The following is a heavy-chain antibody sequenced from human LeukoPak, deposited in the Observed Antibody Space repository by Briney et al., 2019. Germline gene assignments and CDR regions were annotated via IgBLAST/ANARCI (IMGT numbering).Heavy chain of an antibody. Sequence: GGSLRLSCAASGFTFSSYAMSWVRQAPGKGLEWVSVISGSGGNTYYADSVKGRFTIYRDNRKNTLYMQMNSLRAEDTAIYYCAKDGKGAPVAGTGYFDYWGQGTLVTVSS. CDR1: GFTFSSYA. D-gene: IGHD6-19*01. CDR2: ISGSGGNT. CDR3: AKDGKGAPVAGTGYFDY. J-gene: IGHJ4*02. V-gene: IGHV3-23*01.